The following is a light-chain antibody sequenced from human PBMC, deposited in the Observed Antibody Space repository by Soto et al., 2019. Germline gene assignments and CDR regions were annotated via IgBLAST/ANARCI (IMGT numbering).Light chain of an antibody. J-gene: IGKJ2*01. V-gene: IGKV1-39*01. Sequence: DIQMTQSPSSLSVSVGDRVTITCRASQSITNNLNWYQQKPGKAPKLLVYAASSLHSGVPSRFSGNGSGTDFTLTISSLQPEDCVSYYCQQSDCYPYTFGQGTKLEIK. CDR3: QQSDCYPYT. CDR1: QSITNN. CDR2: AAS.